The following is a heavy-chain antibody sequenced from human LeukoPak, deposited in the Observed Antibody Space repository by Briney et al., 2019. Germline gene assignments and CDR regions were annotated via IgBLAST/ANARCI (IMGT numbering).Heavy chain of an antibody. Sequence: SETLSLTCAVYGGSFSGYYWSWIRQPPGKGLEWIGEINHSGSTNYNPSLKSRVTISVDTSKNQFSLKLSSVTAADTAMYYCARSCTNGVCGFDYWGQGTLVTVSS. V-gene: IGHV4-34*01. CDR1: GGSFSGYY. D-gene: IGHD2-8*01. CDR3: ARSCTNGVCGFDY. J-gene: IGHJ4*02. CDR2: INHSGST.